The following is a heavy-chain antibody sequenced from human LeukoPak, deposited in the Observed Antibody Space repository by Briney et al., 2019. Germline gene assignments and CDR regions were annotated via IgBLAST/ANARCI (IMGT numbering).Heavy chain of an antibody. CDR2: IYYSGST. J-gene: IGHJ2*01. CDR3: ARAGTMVRGVTILPQNWYFDL. Sequence: PSETLSLTCAVYGGSFSGYYWSWIRQPPGKGLEWIGYIYYSGSTNYNPSLKSRVTISVDTSKNQFSLKLSSVTAADTAVYYCARAGTMVRGVTILPQNWYFDLWGRGTLVTVSS. V-gene: IGHV4-59*01. CDR1: GGSFSGYY. D-gene: IGHD3-10*01.